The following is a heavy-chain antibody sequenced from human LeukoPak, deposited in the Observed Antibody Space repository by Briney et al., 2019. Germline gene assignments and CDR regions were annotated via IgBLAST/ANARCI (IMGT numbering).Heavy chain of an antibody. CDR3: AREGQWLTRRWFDP. J-gene: IGHJ5*02. CDR1: GFTFSSYG. CDR2: IWYDGSNK. Sequence: GGSLRLSCAASGFTFSSYGMHWVRQAPGKGLEWVAVIWYDGSNKYYADSVKGRFTISRDNSKNTLYLQMNSLRAEDTAVYYCAREGQWLTRRWFDPWGQGTLVTVSS. V-gene: IGHV3-33*01. D-gene: IGHD6-19*01.